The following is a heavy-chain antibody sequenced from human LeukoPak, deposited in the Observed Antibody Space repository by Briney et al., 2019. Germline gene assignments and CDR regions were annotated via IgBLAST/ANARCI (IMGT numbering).Heavy chain of an antibody. CDR2: IIPILGIA. V-gene: IGHV1-69*04. CDR3: ARDEGLCGSPDY. J-gene: IGHJ4*02. Sequence: SVKVSCKASGGTFSSYTISWVRQAPGQGLEWMGRIIPILGIANYAQKFQGRVTITADKSTSTAYMELSSLRSEDTAVYYCARDEGLCGSPDYWGQGTLVTVSS. D-gene: IGHD2-15*01. CDR1: GGTFSSYT.